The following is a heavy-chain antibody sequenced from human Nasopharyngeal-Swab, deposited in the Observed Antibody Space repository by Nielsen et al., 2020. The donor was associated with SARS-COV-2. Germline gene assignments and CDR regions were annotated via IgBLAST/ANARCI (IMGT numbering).Heavy chain of an antibody. V-gene: IGHV3-23*01. J-gene: IGHJ2*01. CDR1: GFTFSSYA. CDR3: AKGQGADWYFDL. CDR2: ITVIGRSP. Sequence: GGSLRLSCAASGFTFSSYAMNWVRHAPGKGLEWVSGITVIGRSPYYADSVKGRFTLSRDNSKNTLYLQMNSLRAEDTAVYYCAKGQGADWYFDLWGRGTLVTVSS.